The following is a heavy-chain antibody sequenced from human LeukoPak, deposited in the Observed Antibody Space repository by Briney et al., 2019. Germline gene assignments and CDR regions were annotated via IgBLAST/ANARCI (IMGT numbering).Heavy chain of an antibody. CDR1: GFTLSSYA. V-gene: IGHV3-30-3*01. CDR3: TRSIAIFGLLPDNWLAP. J-gene: IGHJ5*02. D-gene: IGHD3/OR15-3a*01. CDR2: ISYDATNK. Sequence: AGGSLRLSCTASGFTLSSYAVHWVRQAPGKGLEWVAVISYDATNKVYSDSVKGRFTISRDNSKNTVDLQMDSLRTVDTGVYYCTRSIAIFGLLPDNWLAPWGQATLVTVSP.